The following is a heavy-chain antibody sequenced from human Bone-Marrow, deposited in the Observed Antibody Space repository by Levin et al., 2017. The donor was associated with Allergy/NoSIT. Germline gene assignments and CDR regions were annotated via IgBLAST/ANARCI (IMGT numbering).Heavy chain of an antibody. CDR2: IYYSGST. J-gene: IGHJ4*02. CDR1: GGSVSSGSYY. Sequence: SQTLSLTCTVSGGSVSSGSYYWSWIRQPPGKGLEWIGYIYYSGSTNYNPSLKSRVTISVDTSKNQFSLKLSSVTAADTAVYYCARTRVLEWLFFDYWGQGTLVTVSS. CDR3: ARTRVLEWLFFDY. V-gene: IGHV4-61*01. D-gene: IGHD3-3*01.